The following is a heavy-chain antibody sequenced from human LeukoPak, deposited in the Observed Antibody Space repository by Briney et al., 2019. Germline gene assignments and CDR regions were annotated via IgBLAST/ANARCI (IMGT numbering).Heavy chain of an antibody. CDR3: ARGIGSTTATTLEYYFDY. Sequence: GASVKVSCKASGYTFTSYDINWVRQATGQGLEWMGWMNPNSGNTGYAQKFQGRVTMTRNTSISTAYMELSSLRSEDTAVYYCARGIGSTTATTLEYYFDYWGQGTLVTVSS. D-gene: IGHD4-17*01. CDR1: GYTFTSYD. V-gene: IGHV1-8*01. CDR2: MNPNSGNT. J-gene: IGHJ4*02.